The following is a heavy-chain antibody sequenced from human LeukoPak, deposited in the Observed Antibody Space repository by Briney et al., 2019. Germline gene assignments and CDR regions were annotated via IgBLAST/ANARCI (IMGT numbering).Heavy chain of an antibody. Sequence: GGSLRLYCAASGFTGSSNYMNWVRQASGKGVKWVSVIYSGGSTYYADSVKGRFTISRHNSKNTLYLQMNSLRAEDTAVYYCARDSAVTRAFDIWGQGTMVTVSS. CDR1: GFTGSSNY. D-gene: IGHD4-17*01. J-gene: IGHJ3*02. CDR2: IYSGGST. V-gene: IGHV3-53*04. CDR3: ARDSAVTRAFDI.